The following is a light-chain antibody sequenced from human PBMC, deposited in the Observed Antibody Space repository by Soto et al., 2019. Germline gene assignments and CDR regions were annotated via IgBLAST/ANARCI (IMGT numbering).Light chain of an antibody. CDR1: YTDVGGYNF. J-gene: IGLJ3*02. Sequence: QSALTQPASVSGSPGQSITISCTGTYTDVGGYNFVSWYQKYSDKAPKLMIYEVSNRPSGVSNRFSGSKSGNTASLTISGLQAEDEADYYCSSYTSDNTLAFGGGTKLTVL. CDR3: SSYTSDNTLA. V-gene: IGLV2-14*01. CDR2: EVS.